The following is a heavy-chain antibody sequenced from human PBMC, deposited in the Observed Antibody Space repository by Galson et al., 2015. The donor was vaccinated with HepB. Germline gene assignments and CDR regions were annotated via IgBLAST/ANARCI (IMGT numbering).Heavy chain of an antibody. J-gene: IGHJ5*02. Sequence: SLRLSCAASGFTFSSYAMSWVRQAPGKGLEWVSAISGSGGSTYYADSVKGRFTISRDNSKNTLYLQMNSLRAEDTAVYYCAKIKRTYYYDSSGYSYEAWGQGTLVTVSS. V-gene: IGHV3-23*01. CDR3: AKIKRTYYYDSSGYSYEA. CDR2: ISGSGGST. D-gene: IGHD3-22*01. CDR1: GFTFSSYA.